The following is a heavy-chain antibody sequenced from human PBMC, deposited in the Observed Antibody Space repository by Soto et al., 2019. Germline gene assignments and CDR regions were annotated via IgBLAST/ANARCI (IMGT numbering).Heavy chain of an antibody. CDR3: AKEHLPSTVTTPGY. CDR1: GFTFSTYG. V-gene: IGHV3-30*18. J-gene: IGHJ4*02. D-gene: IGHD4-17*01. CDR2: MSYDGNNK. Sequence: QVQLVESGGGVVQPGRSLRLSCAASGFTFSTYGMHWVRQAPGKGLEWVAVMSYDGNNKYYADSVKGRFTISRDNSKNTLFLQMNSLRAADTAVYYWAKEHLPSTVTTPGYWGQGTLVTVSS.